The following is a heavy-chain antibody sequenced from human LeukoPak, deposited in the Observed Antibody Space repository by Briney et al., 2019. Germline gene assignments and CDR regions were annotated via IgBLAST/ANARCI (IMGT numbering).Heavy chain of an antibody. CDR3: ARIYSSSSRWFDP. Sequence: GESLKISCKGSGYTFTTSWIGWVRQMPGKGLEWMGIIYPSDSDTRYSPSFQGQVTISADTSISTAYLQWSSLKASDTAMYYCARIYSSSSRWFDPWGQGTLVTVSS. D-gene: IGHD6-13*01. CDR1: GYTFTTSW. J-gene: IGHJ5*02. V-gene: IGHV5-51*01. CDR2: IYPSDSDT.